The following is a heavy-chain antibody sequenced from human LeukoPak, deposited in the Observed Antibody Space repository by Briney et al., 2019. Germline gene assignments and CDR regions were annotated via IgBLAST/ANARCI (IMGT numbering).Heavy chain of an antibody. Sequence: SETLSLTCTVSGGSISSYYWSWIRQPPGKGLEWVGYIYYSGSTNYNPSLKSRVTISVDTSKNQFSLKLSSVTAADTAVYYCARGINWNFYFDIRGQGTMVTVSS. J-gene: IGHJ3*02. D-gene: IGHD1-7*01. CDR3: ARGINWNFYFDI. V-gene: IGHV4-59*08. CDR2: IYYSGST. CDR1: GGSISSYY.